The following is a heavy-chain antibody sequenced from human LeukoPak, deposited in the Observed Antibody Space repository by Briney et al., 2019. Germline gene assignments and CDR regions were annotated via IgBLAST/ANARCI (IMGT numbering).Heavy chain of an antibody. Sequence: PSETLSLTCTVSGDSMSSNTDYWGWIRQAPGKGLEWFGRIYYSGSSYYNPALMSRVTISVDTSKNHFSLKLSSVTAADTAVYYCARHGKPWMGEFFFDYWGQGTLVTVSS. CDR2: IYYSGSS. J-gene: IGHJ4*02. V-gene: IGHV4-39*01. D-gene: IGHD3-16*01. CDR3: ARHGKPWMGEFFFDY. CDR1: GDSMSSNTDY.